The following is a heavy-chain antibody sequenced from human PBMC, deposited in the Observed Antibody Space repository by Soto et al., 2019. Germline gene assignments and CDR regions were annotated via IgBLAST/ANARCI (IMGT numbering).Heavy chain of an antibody. CDR1: GYTFTSYA. D-gene: IGHD6-19*01. Sequence: ASVKVSCKASGYTFTSYAMHWVRQAPGQRLEWMGWINAGNGNTKYSQKFQGRVTITRDTSASTAYMELSSLRSEDTAVYDCARAVAVAADFDDWGQGTLVTVSS. J-gene: IGHJ4*02. CDR2: INAGNGNT. CDR3: ARAVAVAADFDD. V-gene: IGHV1-3*01.